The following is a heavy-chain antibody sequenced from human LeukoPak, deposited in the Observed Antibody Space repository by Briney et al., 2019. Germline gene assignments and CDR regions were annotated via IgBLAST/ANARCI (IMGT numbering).Heavy chain of an antibody. CDR3: ARDHRWAFDI. D-gene: IGHD5-24*01. J-gene: IGHJ3*02. CDR2: CSERNMI. Sequence: GGSLRLSCAASGFTLTDYSMNWVRQAPGKGLEWISCCSERNMIYYADSVKGRFTISRDNAKNSLYLQMNSLRDEDTAVYYCARDHRWAFDIWGQGTMVTVSS. CDR1: GFTLTDYS. V-gene: IGHV3-69-1*02.